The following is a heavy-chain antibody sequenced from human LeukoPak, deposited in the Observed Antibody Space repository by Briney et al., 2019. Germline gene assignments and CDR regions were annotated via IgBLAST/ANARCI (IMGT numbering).Heavy chain of an antibody. V-gene: IGHV3-33*01. D-gene: IGHD3-3*01. Sequence: PGRSLRLSCAASGFTFSSYGMHWVRQAPGKGLEWVAVIWYDGSNKYYADSVKGRFTISRDNSKNTLYLQMNSLRAEDTAVYYCARERVRFLEWLAYYYYYGMDVWGQGTTVTVSS. J-gene: IGHJ6*02. CDR1: GFTFSSYG. CDR3: ARERVRFLEWLAYYYYYGMDV. CDR2: IWYDGSNK.